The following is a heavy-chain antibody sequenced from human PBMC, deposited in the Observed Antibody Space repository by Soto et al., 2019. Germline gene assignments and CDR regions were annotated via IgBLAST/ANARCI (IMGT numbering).Heavy chain of an antibody. D-gene: IGHD3-16*01. CDR1: GFTFSNYA. V-gene: IGHV3-23*01. CDR2: ISGSGGRS. CDR3: AKAYFVWSSEQPYYFDY. Sequence: GGSLRLSCAASGFTFSNYAMTRVRQGPGKGLEWVSGISGSGGRSYYAASVKGRFTISRDNSKSTLYLQMNSLRAEDTAVYYCAKAYFVWSSEQPYYFDYWGQGTLVTVSS. J-gene: IGHJ4*02.